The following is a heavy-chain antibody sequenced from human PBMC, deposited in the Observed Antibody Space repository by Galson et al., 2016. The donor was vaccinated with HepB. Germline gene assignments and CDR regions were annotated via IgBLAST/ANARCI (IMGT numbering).Heavy chain of an antibody. CDR2: IYYSGST. CDR3: ARHRQHGDHDS. J-gene: IGHJ4*02. Sequence: SETLSLTCTVSGGSISGTSYYWGWVRQPPGKGLEWIGSIYYSGSTYYAASIKSRVTISVDTSKKQFSLKLSSLTAADTAVYYWARHRQHGDHDSWGPGTLVTVSS. V-gene: IGHV4-39*01. D-gene: IGHD4-17*01. CDR1: GGSISGTSYY.